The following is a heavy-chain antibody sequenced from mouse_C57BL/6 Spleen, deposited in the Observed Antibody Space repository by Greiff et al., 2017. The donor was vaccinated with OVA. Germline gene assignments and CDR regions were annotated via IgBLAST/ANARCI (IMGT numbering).Heavy chain of an antibody. J-gene: IGHJ1*03. CDR2: ISGGGGNT. D-gene: IGHD4-1*01. CDR3: ARRTGTYWDFDV. Sequence: EVKLMESGGGLVKPGGSLKLSCAASGFTFSSYTMSWVRQTPEKRLEWVATISGGGGNTYYPDSVKGRFTISRDNAKNTLYLQMSSLRSEDTALYYCARRTGTYWDFDVWGTGTTVTVSS. V-gene: IGHV5-9*01. CDR1: GFTFSSYT.